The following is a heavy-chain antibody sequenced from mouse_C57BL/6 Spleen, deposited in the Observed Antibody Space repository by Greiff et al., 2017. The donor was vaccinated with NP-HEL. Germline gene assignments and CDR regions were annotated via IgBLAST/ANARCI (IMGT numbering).Heavy chain of an antibody. Sequence: QVQLKQSGAELAKPGASVKLSCKASGYTFTSYWMHWVKQRPGQGLEWIGYINPSSGYTKYNQKFKDKATLTADKSSSTAYMQLSSLTYEDSAVYYCARYGSHDCYAMDYWGQGTSVTVSS. CDR2: INPSSGYT. CDR1: GYTFTSYW. J-gene: IGHJ4*01. D-gene: IGHD1-1*01. V-gene: IGHV1-7*01. CDR3: ARYGSHDCYAMDY.